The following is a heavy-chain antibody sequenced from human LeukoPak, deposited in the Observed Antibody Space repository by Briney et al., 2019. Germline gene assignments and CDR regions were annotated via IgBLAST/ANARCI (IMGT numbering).Heavy chain of an antibody. CDR2: INHSGST. J-gene: IGHJ6*02. D-gene: IGHD3-22*01. CDR3: ARGRYYYDSSGYRYYYYYGMDV. Sequence: SETLSLTCTVSGGSITSSSYFWAWIRQPPGKGLEWIGEINHSGSTNYNPSLKSRVTISVDTSKNQFSLKLSSVTAADTAVYYCARGRYYYDSSGYRYYYYYGMDVWGQGTTVTVSS. V-gene: IGHV4-39*07. CDR1: GGSITSSSYF.